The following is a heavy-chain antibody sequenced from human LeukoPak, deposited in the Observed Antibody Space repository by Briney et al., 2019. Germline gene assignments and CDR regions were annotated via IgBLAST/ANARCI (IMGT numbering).Heavy chain of an antibody. D-gene: IGHD2-8*01. CDR1: GYTFSSYD. V-gene: IGHV1-8*01. J-gene: IGHJ4*02. CDR2: MNPNSSNT. CDR3: ARARKGKYCTNGVCSYYFDY. Sequence: ASVKVSCKASGYTFSSYDINWVRQATGQGLEWMGWMNPNSSNTGYAQKFQGRVTIARNTSISTAYMELSSLRSEDTAVYYCARARKGKYCTNGVCSYYFDYWGQGTLVTVSS.